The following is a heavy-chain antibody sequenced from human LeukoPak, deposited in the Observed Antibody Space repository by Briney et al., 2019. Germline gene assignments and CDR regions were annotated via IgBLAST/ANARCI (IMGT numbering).Heavy chain of an antibody. J-gene: IGHJ4*02. V-gene: IGHV7-4-1*02. D-gene: IGHD6-13*01. CDR1: GYTFTSYA. CDR3: ARDPLSSSSWFSDY. Sequence: ASVKASCKASGYTFTSYAMNWVRQAPGQGLEWMGWINTNTGNPTYAQGFTGRFVFSLDTSVSTAYLQISSLKAEDTAVYYCARDPLSSSSWFSDYWGQGTLVTVSS. CDR2: INTNTGNP.